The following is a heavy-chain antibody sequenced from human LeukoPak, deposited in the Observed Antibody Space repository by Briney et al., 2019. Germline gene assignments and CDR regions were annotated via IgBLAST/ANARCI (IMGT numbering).Heavy chain of an antibody. CDR1: GLTFSSYA. Sequence: GGSLRLSCAASGLTFSSYAMNWVRQSPGKGLEWISSISSSSSYIFYAESLKGRFTISRDNAKNSLYLQMNSLRAEDTAVYYCASASLSGSLVTRDYWGQGTLVTVSS. CDR2: ISSSSSYI. V-gene: IGHV3-21*01. CDR3: ASASLSGSLVTRDY. D-gene: IGHD1-26*01. J-gene: IGHJ4*02.